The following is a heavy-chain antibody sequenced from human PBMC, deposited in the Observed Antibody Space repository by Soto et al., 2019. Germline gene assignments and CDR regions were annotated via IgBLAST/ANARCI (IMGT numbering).Heavy chain of an antibody. V-gene: IGHV1-69*01. CDR3: XXXXXXSXTSCYLDYYYYYYGMDV. D-gene: IGHD2-2*01. J-gene: IGHJ6*02. CDR1: GGTFSSYA. CDR2: IIPIFGTA. Sequence: QVQLVQSGAEVKKPGSSVKVSCKASGGTFSSYAISWVRQAPGQGLEWMGGIIPIFGTANYAQKFQGRVTITAXXXXXXXXXXXXXXXXXXXXXXXXXXXXXXSXTSCYLDYYYYYYGMDVWGQGTTVTVSS.